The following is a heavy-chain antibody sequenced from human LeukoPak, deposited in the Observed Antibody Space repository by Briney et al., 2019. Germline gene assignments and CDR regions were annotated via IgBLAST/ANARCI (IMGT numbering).Heavy chain of an antibody. CDR2: ISAYNGNT. V-gene: IGHV1-18*01. D-gene: IGHD4-23*01. CDR1: GYTFTSYG. CDR3: ARTPSLGVVTPDVWFDP. Sequence: ASVKVSCKASGYTFTSYGISWVRQAPGQGLEWMGWISAYNGNTNYAQKLQGRVTMTTDTSTSTAYMELRSLRSDDTAVYYCARTPSLGVVTPDVWFDPWGQGTLVTVSS. J-gene: IGHJ5*02.